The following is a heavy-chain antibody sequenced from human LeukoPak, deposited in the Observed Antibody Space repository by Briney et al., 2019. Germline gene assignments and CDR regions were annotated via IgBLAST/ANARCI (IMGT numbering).Heavy chain of an antibody. J-gene: IGHJ4*02. D-gene: IGHD6-13*01. CDR3: ARNPGSIAAAGEADY. Sequence: GASVKVSCKASGYTFTGYYMHWVRQPPAQGLEWMGWINPNSGGTNYAQKFQGRVTMTRDTSISTAYMELSRLRSDDTAVYYCARNPGSIAAAGEADYWGQGTLVTVSS. CDR2: INPNSGGT. V-gene: IGHV1-2*02. CDR1: GYTFTGYY.